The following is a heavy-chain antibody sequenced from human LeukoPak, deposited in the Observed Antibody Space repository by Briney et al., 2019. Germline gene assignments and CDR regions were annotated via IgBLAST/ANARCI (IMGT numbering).Heavy chain of an antibody. Sequence: SETLSLTCTVSGGSISSSSYYWGWIRQPPGKGLEWIGSIYYSGSTYYNPSLKSRATISVDTSKNQFSLKMSSVTAADTAVYYCAASQGVRGVIIQDYWGQGTLVTVSS. D-gene: IGHD3-10*01. V-gene: IGHV4-39*01. CDR1: GGSISSSSYY. CDR2: IYYSGST. J-gene: IGHJ4*02. CDR3: AASQGVRGVIIQDY.